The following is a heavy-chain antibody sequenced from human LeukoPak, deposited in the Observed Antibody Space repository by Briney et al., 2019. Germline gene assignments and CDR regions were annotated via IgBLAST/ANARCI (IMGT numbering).Heavy chain of an antibody. D-gene: IGHD2-15*01. CDR1: GFTFSSYG. CDR2: IWCDGSNK. Sequence: GRSLRLSCAASGFTFSSYGMHWVRQAPGKGLEWVAVIWCDGSNKYYADSVKGRFTISRDNSKNTLYLQMNSLRAEDTAVYYCARDGEGQGYCSGGSCYGTDYWGQGTLVTVSS. J-gene: IGHJ4*02. V-gene: IGHV3-33*01. CDR3: ARDGEGQGYCSGGSCYGTDY.